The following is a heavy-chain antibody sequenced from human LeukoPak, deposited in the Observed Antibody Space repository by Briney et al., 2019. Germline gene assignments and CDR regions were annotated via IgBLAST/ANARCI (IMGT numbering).Heavy chain of an antibody. CDR1: GFTFSSYD. D-gene: IGHD6-13*01. CDR2: IGTAGDT. J-gene: IGHJ3*02. V-gene: IGHV3-13*01. Sequence: PGGSLRLSCAASGFTFSSYDMHWVRQATGKGLEWVSAIGTAGDTYYPGSVKGRFTISRENAKNSLYLQMNSLRAGDTAVYYCATGRESSWYYGAFDIWGQGTMVTVSS. CDR3: ATGRESSWYYGAFDI.